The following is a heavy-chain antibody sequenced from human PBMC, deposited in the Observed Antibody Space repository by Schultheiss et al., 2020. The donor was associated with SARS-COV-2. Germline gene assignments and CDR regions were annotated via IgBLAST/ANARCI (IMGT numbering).Heavy chain of an antibody. Sequence: SVKVSCKASGYTFTSYGISWVRQAPGQGLEWMGGIIPIFGTANYAQKFQGRVTITADESTSTAYMELNRLRSDDTAIYYCAKQSSSWSDYWGQGTLVTVS. CDR2: IIPIFGTA. CDR1: GYTFTSYG. D-gene: IGHD6-13*01. V-gene: IGHV1-69*13. J-gene: IGHJ4*02. CDR3: AKQSSSWSDY.